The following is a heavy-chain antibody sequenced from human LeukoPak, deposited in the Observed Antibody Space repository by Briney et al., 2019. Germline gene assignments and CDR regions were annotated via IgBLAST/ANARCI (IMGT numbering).Heavy chain of an antibody. V-gene: IGHV3-66*01. D-gene: IGHD3-22*01. J-gene: IGHJ3*02. CDR1: GFTFSDYY. Sequence: GGSLRLSCAASGFTFSDYYMSWVRQAPGKGLEWVSVIYSGGSTYYADSVKGRFTISRDNSKNTLYLQMNSLRAEDTAVYYCARDDNYYYDSSGYSLGGAFDIWGQGTMVTVSS. CDR2: IYSGGST. CDR3: ARDDNYYYDSSGYSLGGAFDI.